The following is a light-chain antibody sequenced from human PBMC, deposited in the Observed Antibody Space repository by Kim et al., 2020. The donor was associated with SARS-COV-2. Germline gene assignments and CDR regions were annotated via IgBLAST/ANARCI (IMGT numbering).Light chain of an antibody. CDR2: RNN. J-gene: IGLJ7*01. CDR1: SSNIERNY. Sequence: QSVLTQPPSASGTPGQRVTISFSGSSSNIERNYVYWYQQFPGTAPKLLIYRNNQRPSGVPDRFSGSKSDTSASLAISGLRSEDEADYYCAAWDDSLRGGVFGGGTQLTVL. CDR3: AAWDDSLRGGV. V-gene: IGLV1-47*01.